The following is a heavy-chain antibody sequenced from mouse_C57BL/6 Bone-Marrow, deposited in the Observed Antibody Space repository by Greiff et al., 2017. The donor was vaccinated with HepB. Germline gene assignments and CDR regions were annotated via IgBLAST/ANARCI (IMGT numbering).Heavy chain of an antibody. CDR1: GYAFSSYW. D-gene: IGHD1-1*01. CDR3: ARDYYGSSSFDY. Sequence: VQLQESGAELVKPGASVKISCKASGYAFSSYWMNWVKQRPGKGLEWIGQIYPGDGDTNYNGKFKGKATLTADKSSSTAYMQLSSLTSEDSAVYFCARDYYGSSSFDYWGQGTTLTVSS. V-gene: IGHV1-80*01. CDR2: IYPGDGDT. J-gene: IGHJ2*01.